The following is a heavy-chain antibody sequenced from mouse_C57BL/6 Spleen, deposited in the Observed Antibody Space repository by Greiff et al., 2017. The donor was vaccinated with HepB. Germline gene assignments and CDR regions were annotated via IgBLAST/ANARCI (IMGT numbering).Heavy chain of an antibody. V-gene: IGHV1-15*01. J-gene: IGHJ2*01. CDR3: TRDGSYNY. CDR2: IDPETGGT. D-gene: IGHD1-1*02. CDR1: GYTFTDYE. Sequence: QVQLKESGAELVRPGASVTLSCKASGYTFTDYEMHWVKQTPVHGLEWIGAIDPETGGTAYNQKFKGKAILTADKSSSTAYMELRSLTSEDSAVYYCTRDGSYNYWGQGTTLTVSS.